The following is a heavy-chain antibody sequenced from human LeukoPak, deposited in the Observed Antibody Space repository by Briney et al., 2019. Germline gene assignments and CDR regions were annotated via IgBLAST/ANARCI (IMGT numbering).Heavy chain of an antibody. CDR1: GYNFSNYW. J-gene: IGHJ4*02. D-gene: IGHD6-13*01. CDR2: IYPGDSDT. Sequence: GESLKISCEASGYNFSNYWINWVRQKPGKGLERMGIIYPGDSDTRYGPSFQGHVTISADRSANTAYLQWSRLEASDTAKYFCARKANGMAAPFDSWAQGTLVTVSS. CDR3: ARKANGMAAPFDS. V-gene: IGHV5-51*01.